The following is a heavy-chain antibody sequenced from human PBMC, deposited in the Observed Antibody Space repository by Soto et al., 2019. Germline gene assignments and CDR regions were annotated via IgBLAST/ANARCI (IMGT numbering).Heavy chain of an antibody. Sequence: GGSLRLSCTASGFTFGDYAMSWFRQAPGKGLEWVGFIRSKAYGGTTEYAASVKGRFTISRDDSKSIAYLQMNSLKTEDTAVYYCTRDLGRKGDYGMDVWGQGTTVTVSS. J-gene: IGHJ6*02. D-gene: IGHD7-27*01. V-gene: IGHV3-49*03. CDR2: IRSKAYGGTT. CDR3: TRDLGRKGDYGMDV. CDR1: GFTFGDYA.